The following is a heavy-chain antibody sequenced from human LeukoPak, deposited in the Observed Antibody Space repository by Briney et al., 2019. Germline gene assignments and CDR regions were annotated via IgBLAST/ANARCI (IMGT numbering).Heavy chain of an antibody. CDR3: ARHKEAYYYDSSGYSPRYYYYYYMDV. Sequence: SETLSLTCTVSGGSISSSSYYWGWIRQPPGKGLEWIGSIYYSGSTYYNPSLKSRVTISVDTSKNQFSLKLSSVTAADAAVYYCARHKEAYYYDSSGYSPRYYYYYYMDVWGKGTTVTISS. CDR1: GGSISSSSYY. J-gene: IGHJ6*03. CDR2: IYYSGST. V-gene: IGHV4-39*01. D-gene: IGHD3-22*01.